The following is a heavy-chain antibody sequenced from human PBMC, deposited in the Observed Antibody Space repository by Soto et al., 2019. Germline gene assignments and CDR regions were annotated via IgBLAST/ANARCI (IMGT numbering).Heavy chain of an antibody. D-gene: IGHD3-10*01. Sequence: SETLSLTCAVSGGSISSSNWWSWVRQPPGKGLEWIGEIYHSGSTNYNPSLKSRVTISVDKSKNQSSLKLSSVTAADTAVYYCASITMVRGVRVWFDPWGQGTLVTVSS. CDR1: GGSISSSNW. CDR3: ASITMVRGVRVWFDP. V-gene: IGHV4-4*02. J-gene: IGHJ5*02. CDR2: IYHSGST.